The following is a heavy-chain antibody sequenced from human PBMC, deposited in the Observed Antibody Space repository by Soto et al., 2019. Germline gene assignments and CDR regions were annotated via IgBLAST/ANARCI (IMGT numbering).Heavy chain of an antibody. D-gene: IGHD3-10*01. J-gene: IGHJ4*02. CDR1: GFAFSSYA. CDR3: ARDLSGSGD. V-gene: IGHV3-30-3*01. Sequence: VQLVESGGGVVQPGRSLRLSCAASGFAFSSYAMHWVRQAPGKGLEWVAVISYDGSNKYYADSVKGRFTISRDNSKNTLYLQMNSLRAEDTAGYYCARDLSGSGDWGQGTLVTVSS. CDR2: ISYDGSNK.